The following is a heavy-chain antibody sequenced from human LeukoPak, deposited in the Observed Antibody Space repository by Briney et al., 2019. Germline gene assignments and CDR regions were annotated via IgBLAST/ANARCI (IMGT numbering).Heavy chain of an antibody. D-gene: IGHD1-26*01. CDR3: AKDRRSGSHGDAFDI. J-gene: IGHJ3*02. CDR1: RGSISSGFYY. V-gene: IGHV4-61*02. Sequence: SQTLSRTCTVSRGSISSGFYYWNWIRQPAGKGLEWIGRIFISGSTNYNPSLKSRVTISVDTSKNQFSLKLTSVTAADTAVYYCAKDRRSGSHGDAFDIWGQGTMVTVSS. CDR2: IFISGST.